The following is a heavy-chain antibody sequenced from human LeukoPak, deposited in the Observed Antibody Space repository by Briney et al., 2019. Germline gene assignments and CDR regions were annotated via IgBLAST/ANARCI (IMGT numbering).Heavy chain of an antibody. CDR1: GFFFSSYA. CDR3: ATRPGAIIGPLDY. V-gene: IGHV3-23*01. D-gene: IGHD2-2*01. J-gene: IGHJ4*02. CDR2: ICGGDDRT. Sequence: PGGSLRLSCAASGFFFSSYAMTWVRQAPGKGLEWVSSICGGDDRTYYTDSVKGRFTISRDSSKNTLYLQMNSLRVDDTAVYYCATRPGAIIGPLDYWGQGIMATVCS.